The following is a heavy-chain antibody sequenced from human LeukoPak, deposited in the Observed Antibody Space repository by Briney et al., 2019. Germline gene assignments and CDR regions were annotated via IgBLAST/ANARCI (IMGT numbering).Heavy chain of an antibody. D-gene: IGHD4-11*01. Sequence: GGSLRLSCAASGFTFSSYAMHWVRQAPGKGLEWVAVISYDGSNKYYADSVKGRFTISRDNSKNTLYLQMNSLRAEDTAMYYCSTVGYYFDYWGQGTLVTVSS. CDR1: GFTFSSYA. CDR3: STVGYYFDY. CDR2: ISYDGSNK. V-gene: IGHV3-30-3*01. J-gene: IGHJ4*02.